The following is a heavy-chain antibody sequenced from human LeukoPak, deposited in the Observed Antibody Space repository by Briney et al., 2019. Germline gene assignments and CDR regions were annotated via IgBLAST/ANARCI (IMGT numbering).Heavy chain of an antibody. D-gene: IGHD4-17*01. CDR2: INPNSGGT. Sequence: ASVKVSCKASGYTFTGYYMHWVRQAPGQGLEWMGWINPNSGGTNYAQKFQGRVTMTRDTSISTAYMELSRLRSDDTAVYYCARDRENYGDYSNAFDIWGQGTMVTVSS. V-gene: IGHV1-2*02. CDR1: GYTFTGYY. CDR3: ARDRENYGDYSNAFDI. J-gene: IGHJ3*02.